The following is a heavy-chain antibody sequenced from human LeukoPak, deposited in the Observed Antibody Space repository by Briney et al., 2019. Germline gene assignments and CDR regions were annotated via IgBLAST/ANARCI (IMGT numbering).Heavy chain of an antibody. J-gene: IGHJ4*02. V-gene: IGHV3-74*01. Sequence: GGSLRLSCAASGFTFSSYWMNWVRQAPGKGLVWVSRIASDGSSTTYADSVKGRFSISRDNAKNTLYLQMSSLRAEDTAVYYCARDRGPRTGFMVREAYDYWGQGTLVTVSS. CDR1: GFTFSSYW. CDR2: IASDGSST. CDR3: ARDRGPRTGFMVREAYDY. D-gene: IGHD3-10*01.